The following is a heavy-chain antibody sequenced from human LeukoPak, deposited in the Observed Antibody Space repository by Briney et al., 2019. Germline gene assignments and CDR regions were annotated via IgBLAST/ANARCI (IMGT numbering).Heavy chain of an antibody. Sequence: SETLSLTCTVSGGSISSSSYYWGWIRQPPGKGLEWIGSIYYSGSTYYNPSLKSRVTISVDTSKNQFSLKLSSVTAADTAVYYCARGPSWGYWGQGTLVTVSS. D-gene: IGHD7-27*01. CDR3: ARGPSWGY. V-gene: IGHV4-39*07. CDR1: GGSISSSSYY. CDR2: IYYSGST. J-gene: IGHJ4*02.